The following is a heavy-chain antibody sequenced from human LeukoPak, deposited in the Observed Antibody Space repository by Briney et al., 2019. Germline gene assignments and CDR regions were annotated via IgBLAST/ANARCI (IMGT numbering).Heavy chain of an antibody. CDR2: IYYSGTT. V-gene: IGHV4-59*01. CDR1: GVSISSYH. CDR3: ARKTTGTMSPYFDY. J-gene: IGHJ4*02. Sequence: SETLSLTCTVSGVSISSYHWSWFRQAPGKELEWIGYIYYSGTTNYNPSLKSRVTISVDTSRNQFSLKLSSLTAADTAVYYCARKTTGTMSPYFDYWGQGTLVTVSS. D-gene: IGHD1-1*01.